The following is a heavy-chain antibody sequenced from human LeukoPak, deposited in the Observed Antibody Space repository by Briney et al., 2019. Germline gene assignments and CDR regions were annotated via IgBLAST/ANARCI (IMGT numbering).Heavy chain of an antibody. Sequence: PSETLSLTCTVSGGSISSGGYYWSWIRQHPGKGLEWIGYIYYSGSTYYNPSLKSRVTISVDTSKNQFPLKLSSVTAADTAVYYCARDGGELPLDYWGQGTLVTVSS. CDR3: ARDGGELPLDY. CDR1: GGSISSGGYY. J-gene: IGHJ4*02. CDR2: IYYSGST. V-gene: IGHV4-31*03. D-gene: IGHD1-26*01.